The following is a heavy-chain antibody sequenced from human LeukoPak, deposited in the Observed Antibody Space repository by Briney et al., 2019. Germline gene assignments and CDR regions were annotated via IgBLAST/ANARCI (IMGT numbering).Heavy chain of an antibody. CDR3: ARGGLGGGAYSFDY. CDR2: ISYDGSNK. D-gene: IGHD1-26*01. CDR1: GFTFNNAW. Sequence: GGSLRLSCAASGFTFNNAWMNWVRQAPGKGLEWVAVISYDGSNKYYADSVKGRFTISRDNSKNTLYLQMNSLRAEDTAVYYCARGGLGGGAYSFDYWGQGTLVTVSS. V-gene: IGHV3-30*03. J-gene: IGHJ4*02.